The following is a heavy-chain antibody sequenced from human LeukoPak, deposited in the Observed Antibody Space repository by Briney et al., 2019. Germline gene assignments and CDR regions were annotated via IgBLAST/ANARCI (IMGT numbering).Heavy chain of an antibody. J-gene: IGHJ2*01. V-gene: IGHV1-2*02. CDR2: INPNSGGT. D-gene: IGHD4-17*01. CDR3: ARGGSTVTTARNWYFDL. CDR1: GYTFTGYY. Sequence: ASVKVSCKASGYTFTGYYMHWVRQAPGQGLEWMGWINPNSGGTNYAQKFQGRVTMTRDTSINTAYMELSRLRSDDTAVYYCARGGSTVTTARNWYFDLWGRGTLVTVSS.